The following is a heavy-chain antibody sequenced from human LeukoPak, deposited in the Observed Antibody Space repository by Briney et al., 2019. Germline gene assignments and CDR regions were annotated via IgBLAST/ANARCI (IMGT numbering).Heavy chain of an antibody. CDR2: INPNSGGT. Sequence: GASVKVSCKASGYTLTGYYMHWVRQAPGQGLEWMGWINPNSGGTNYAQKFQGRVTMTRDTSISTAYMELSRLRSDDTAVYYCARVRSWYLEYFQHWGQGTLVTVSS. CDR1: GYTLTGYY. D-gene: IGHD6-13*01. J-gene: IGHJ1*01. CDR3: ARVRSWYLEYFQH. V-gene: IGHV1-2*02.